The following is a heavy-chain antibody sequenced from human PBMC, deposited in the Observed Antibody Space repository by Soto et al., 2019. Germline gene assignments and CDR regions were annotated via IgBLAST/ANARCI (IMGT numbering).Heavy chain of an antibody. J-gene: IGHJ6*02. CDR3: ARAGRYSSGWYDYYYYYYGMDV. D-gene: IGHD6-19*01. CDR2: TYYRSKWYN. CDR1: GDSVSSNSAA. Sequence: SQTLSLTCAISGDSVSSNSAAWNRIRQSPSRGLEWLGRTYYRSKWYNDYAVSVKSRITINPDTSKNQFSLQLNSVTPEDTAVYYCARAGRYSSGWYDYYYYYYGMDVWGQGTTVTVSS. V-gene: IGHV6-1*01.